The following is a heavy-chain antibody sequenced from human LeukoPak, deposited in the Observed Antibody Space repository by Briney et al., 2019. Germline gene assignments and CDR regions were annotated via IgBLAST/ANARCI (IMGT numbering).Heavy chain of an antibody. J-gene: IGHJ4*02. CDR1: GGSISSYY. V-gene: IGHV4-59*01. Sequence: PSETLSLTCTVSGGSISSYYWSWIRHPPGKGLEWIGYIYYSGSTNYNPSLKSRVTISVDTSKNQFSLKLSSVTAADTAVYYSARDQDYGGNSVGFGYWGQGTLVTVSS. CDR2: IYYSGST. D-gene: IGHD4-23*01. CDR3: ARDQDYGGNSVGFGY.